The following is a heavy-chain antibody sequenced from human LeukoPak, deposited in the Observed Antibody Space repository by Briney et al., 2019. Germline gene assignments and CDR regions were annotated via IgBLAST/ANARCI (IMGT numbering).Heavy chain of an antibody. J-gene: IGHJ4*02. Sequence: PGGSLRLSCAASGFTFSSYAMSWVRQAPGKGLEWVPAISGSGGSTYYADSVKGRFTISRDNSKNTPYLQMNSLRAEDTAVYYCAKDNFIAVAAYYFDYWGQGTLVTVSS. D-gene: IGHD6-19*01. CDR1: GFTFSSYA. CDR2: ISGSGGST. CDR3: AKDNFIAVAAYYFDY. V-gene: IGHV3-23*01.